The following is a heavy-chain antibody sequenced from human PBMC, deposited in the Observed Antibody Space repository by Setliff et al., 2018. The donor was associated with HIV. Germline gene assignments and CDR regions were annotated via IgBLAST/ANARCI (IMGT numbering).Heavy chain of an antibody. CDR2: IYHSGST. J-gene: IGHJ4*02. CDR1: SYSISSGYY. V-gene: IGHV4-38-2*01. D-gene: IGHD3-22*01. CDR3: ARLRITMIIIVNYFDY. Sequence: SETLSLTCAVSSYSISSGYYWGWIRQPPGKGLEWIGNIYHSGSTYYNPSLKRRVTISVDTSKNQFSLKLSSVTAADTAVYYCARLRITMIIIVNYFDYWGQGTLVTVSS.